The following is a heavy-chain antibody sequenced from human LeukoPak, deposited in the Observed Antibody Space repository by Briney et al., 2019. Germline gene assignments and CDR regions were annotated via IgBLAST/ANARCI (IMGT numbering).Heavy chain of an antibody. V-gene: IGHV3-9*01. J-gene: IGHJ4*02. D-gene: IGHD4-23*01. Sequence: PGRSLRLSCAASGFTFDDYAMHWVRQAPGKGLEWVSGISWNSGSIGYADSVKGRFTISRDNAKNSLYLQMNSLRAEDTALYCCAKDMYYGGNSHFDYWGQGTLVTVSS. CDR2: ISWNSGSI. CDR3: AKDMYYGGNSHFDY. CDR1: GFTFDDYA.